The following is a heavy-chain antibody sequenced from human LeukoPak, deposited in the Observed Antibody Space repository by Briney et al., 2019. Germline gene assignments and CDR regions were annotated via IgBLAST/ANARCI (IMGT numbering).Heavy chain of an antibody. CDR2: IWSDSSTK. J-gene: IGHJ4*02. Sequence: GGSLRLSCAGSGFSISNYGMNWVRQAPGKGPEWLSYIWSDSSTKHYADSVEGRFTISRDNAQNSLYLQMNSLKTEDTAVYYCTTDLWCSGGSCYSFDYWGQGTLVTVSS. V-gene: IGHV3-48*01. D-gene: IGHD2-15*01. CDR3: TTDLWCSGGSCYSFDY. CDR1: GFSISNYG.